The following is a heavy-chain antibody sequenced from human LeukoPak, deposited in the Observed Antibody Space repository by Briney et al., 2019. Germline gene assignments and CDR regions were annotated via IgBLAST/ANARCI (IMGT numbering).Heavy chain of an antibody. J-gene: IGHJ3*02. CDR2: IYYSGST. CDR3: ASGCLGCWYSSSWLRAFDI. D-gene: IGHD6-13*01. CDR1: GGSISSYY. Sequence: PSETLSLTCTVSGGSISSYYWSWIRQPPGKGLEWIGYIYYSGSTNYNPSLKSRVTISVDTSKNQFSLKLSSVTAADTAVYYCASGCLGCWYSSSWLRAFDIWGQGTMVTVSS. V-gene: IGHV4-59*01.